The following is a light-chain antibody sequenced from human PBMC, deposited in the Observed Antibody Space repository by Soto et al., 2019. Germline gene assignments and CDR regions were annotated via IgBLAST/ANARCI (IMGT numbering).Light chain of an antibody. Sequence: DIQVTQSPSSLSASVGDRVTITRRASESIRTYVNWYQQHPGKAPKLLIFGAANLQNGVPSRFGGSGSGTDFSLSISGLQVEDFATYYCQQTHTAPYTFGQGTKV. V-gene: IGKV1-39*01. J-gene: IGKJ1*01. CDR3: QQTHTAPYT. CDR2: GAA. CDR1: ESIRTY.